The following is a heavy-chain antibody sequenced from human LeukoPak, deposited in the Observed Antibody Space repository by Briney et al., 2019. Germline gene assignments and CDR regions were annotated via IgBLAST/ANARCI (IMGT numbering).Heavy chain of an antibody. CDR2: IIPILGIA. CDR1: GGTFSSYA. CDR3: ARLAKGSGSYYLGDGMDV. D-gene: IGHD3-10*01. V-gene: IGHV1-69*04. J-gene: IGHJ6*02. Sequence: GASVKVSCKASGGTFSSYAISWVRQAPGQGLEWMGRIIPILGIANYAQKFQGRVTITADKSTSTAYMELSSLRSEDTAVYYCARLAKGSGSYYLGDGMDVWGQGTTVTVSS.